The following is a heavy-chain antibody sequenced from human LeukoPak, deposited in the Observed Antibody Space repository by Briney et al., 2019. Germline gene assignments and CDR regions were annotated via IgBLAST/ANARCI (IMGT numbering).Heavy chain of an antibody. V-gene: IGHV1-18*01. J-gene: IGHJ4*02. Sequence: GASVRVSCKASGYTFTSYGISWVRQAPGQGLEWMGWISAYNGNTNYAQKLQGRVTMTTDTSTSTAYMELRSLRSDDTAVYYCARDWGYYYDSGGYCRPSPRNRGFDYWGQGTLVTVSS. CDR3: ARDWGYYYDSGGYCRPSPRNRGFDY. CDR1: GYTFTSYG. D-gene: IGHD3-22*01. CDR2: ISAYNGNT.